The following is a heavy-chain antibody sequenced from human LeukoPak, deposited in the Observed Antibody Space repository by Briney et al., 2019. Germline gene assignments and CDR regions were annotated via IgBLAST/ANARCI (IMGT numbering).Heavy chain of an antibody. V-gene: IGHV1-8*03. J-gene: IGHJ3*02. Sequence: ASVKVPCKASGYTFTSYDINWVRQATGQGLEWMGWMNPNSGNTGYAQKFQGRVTITRNTSISTAYIELSSLRSEDTAVYCCARGGYSSSWDDAFDIWGQGTMVTVSS. CDR2: MNPNSGNT. D-gene: IGHD6-13*01. CDR3: ARGGYSSSWDDAFDI. CDR1: GYTFTSYD.